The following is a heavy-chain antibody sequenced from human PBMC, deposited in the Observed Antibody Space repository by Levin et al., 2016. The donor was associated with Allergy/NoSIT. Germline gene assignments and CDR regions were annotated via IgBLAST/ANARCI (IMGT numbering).Heavy chain of an antibody. CDR1: GFTLSGYW. CDR3: TRGTGPTSQRRGYDV. D-gene: IGHD5-12*01. Sequence: GGPVRLSCAASGFTLSGYWMHWVRQAPGKGLVWVSRIRSDGSITSYADSVKGRFTISRDNAKTTLSLQMDSLRADDTAVYYCTRGTGPTSQRRGYDVWGQGTVVTVSS. V-gene: IGHV3-74*01. CDR2: IRSDGSIT. J-gene: IGHJ4*02.